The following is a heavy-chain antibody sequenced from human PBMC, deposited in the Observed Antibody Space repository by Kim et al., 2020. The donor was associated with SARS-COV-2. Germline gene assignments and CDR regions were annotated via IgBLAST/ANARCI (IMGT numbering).Heavy chain of an antibody. Sequence: SLKSRVTISVDTSKNQFSLKLSSVTAADTAVYYCARSTVTGILASYYFDYWGQGTLVTVSS. D-gene: IGHD4-17*01. CDR3: ARSTVTGILASYYFDY. V-gene: IGHV4-34*01. J-gene: IGHJ4*02.